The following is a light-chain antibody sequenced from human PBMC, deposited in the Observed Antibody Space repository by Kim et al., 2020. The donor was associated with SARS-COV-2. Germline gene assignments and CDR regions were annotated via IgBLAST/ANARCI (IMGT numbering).Light chain of an antibody. CDR3: QQYNEWHATYT. CDR2: RAS. J-gene: IGKJ2*01. V-gene: IGKV3-15*01. CDR1: QSIGSD. Sequence: SPGERGTLPCRASQSIGSDLAWYQHIHSQSARLLIYRASTRATGVQDRLTGSGSGTEFTLTIRRLQSEDLAVYYCQQYNEWHATYTFGQGTRLEI.